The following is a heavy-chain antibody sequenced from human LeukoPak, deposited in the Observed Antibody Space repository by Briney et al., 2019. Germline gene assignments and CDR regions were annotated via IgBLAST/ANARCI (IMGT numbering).Heavy chain of an antibody. CDR2: ISGSGTTI. CDR1: RFTFSDYY. V-gene: IGHV3-11*01. J-gene: IGHJ5*02. D-gene: IGHD3-22*01. CDR3: ARDRGPAGYLDS. Sequence: GGSLRLSCAGSRFTFSDYYMSWIRQAPGKGLEWVSYISGSGTTILYADSVKGRFTISRDNAKNSVYLQMNSLRAEDTALYYCARDRGPAGYLDSWGQGTLVTVSS.